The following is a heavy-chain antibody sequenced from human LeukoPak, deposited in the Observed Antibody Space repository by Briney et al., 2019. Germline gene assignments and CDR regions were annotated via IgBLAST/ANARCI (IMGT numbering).Heavy chain of an antibody. J-gene: IGHJ4*02. CDR3: ARQVGGSYFDY. D-gene: IGHD3-16*01. CDR1: GGSISSYY. Sequence: PSETLSLTCTVSGGSISSYYWSWIRQPPGKGLEWIGYIYYSGSTNYNPSLKSRVTISVDTSKNQFSLKLSPVTAADTAVYYCARQVGGSYFDYWGQGTLVTVSS. CDR2: IYYSGST. V-gene: IGHV4-59*08.